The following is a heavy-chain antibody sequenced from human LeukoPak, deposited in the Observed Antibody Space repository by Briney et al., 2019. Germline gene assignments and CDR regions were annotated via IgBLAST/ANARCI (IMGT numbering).Heavy chain of an antibody. Sequence: GASVKVSCKASGYTFTSYGITWVRQAPGQGLEWMGWISAYNGNTNYAQKLQGRVTMTTDTSTSTAYMELRSLRSDDTAVYYCARALYMITFGGAADYWGQGTLVTVSS. V-gene: IGHV1-18*01. CDR1: GYTFTSYG. J-gene: IGHJ4*02. CDR2: ISAYNGNT. D-gene: IGHD3-16*01. CDR3: ARALYMITFGGAADY.